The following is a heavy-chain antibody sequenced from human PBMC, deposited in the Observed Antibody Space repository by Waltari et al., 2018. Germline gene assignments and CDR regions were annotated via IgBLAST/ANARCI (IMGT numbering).Heavy chain of an antibody. Sequence: QVQLQESGTGLVKPSETLSLTCTVSGGSISSYYWSWIRQPPGKGLEWIGYIYYTGSTNYNPSLKSRVTISVDTSKNQFSLKLSSVTAADTAVYYCARHGAYYDSSGVYFDYWGQGTLVTVSS. CDR3: ARHGAYYDSSGVYFDY. CDR2: IYYTGST. V-gene: IGHV4-59*08. J-gene: IGHJ4*02. D-gene: IGHD3-22*01. CDR1: GGSISSYY.